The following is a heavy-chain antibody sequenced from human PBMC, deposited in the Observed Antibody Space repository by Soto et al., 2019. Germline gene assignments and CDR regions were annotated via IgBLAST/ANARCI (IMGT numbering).Heavy chain of an antibody. D-gene: IGHD1-26*01. J-gene: IGHJ4*02. Sequence: GGSLRLSCAASGFIFSNYAMSWVRQAPGKGLEWVSSISDSGGTSYYADSVKGRFTISRDNSKNTLYLQMNSLRAEDTAIYYCEKRPRALHLFSYWGRRSLVTVSS. CDR2: ISDSGGTS. V-gene: IGHV3-23*01. CDR3: EKRPRALHLFSY. CDR1: GFIFSNYA.